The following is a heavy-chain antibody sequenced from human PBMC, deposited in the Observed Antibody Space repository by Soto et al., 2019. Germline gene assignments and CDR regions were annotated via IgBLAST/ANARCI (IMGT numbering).Heavy chain of an antibody. V-gene: IGHV3-30*18. D-gene: IGHD6-13*01. CDR3: AKDLGIAAAGTVQYYYYGMDV. J-gene: IGHJ6*02. CDR2: ISYDGSNK. CDR1: GFTFSSYG. Sequence: GGSLRLSCAASGFTFSSYGMHWARQAPGKGLEWVAVISYDGSNKYYADSVKGRFTISRDNSKNTLYLQMNSLRAEDTAVYYCAKDLGIAAAGTVQYYYYGMDVWGQGTTVTVSS.